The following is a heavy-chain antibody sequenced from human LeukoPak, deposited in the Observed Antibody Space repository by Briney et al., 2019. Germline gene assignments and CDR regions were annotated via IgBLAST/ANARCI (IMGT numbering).Heavy chain of an antibody. D-gene: IGHD3-22*01. CDR3: ARSSSGYYGYYFDY. CDR2: INAGNGNT. Sequence: ASVKDSCKASGYTFTSYAMHWVRQAPGQRLEWMGWINAGNGNTKYSQKFQGRVTITRHTSASTAYMELSSLRSEDTAVYYCARSSSGYYGYYFDYWGQGTLVTVSS. CDR1: GYTFTSYA. J-gene: IGHJ4*02. V-gene: IGHV1-3*01.